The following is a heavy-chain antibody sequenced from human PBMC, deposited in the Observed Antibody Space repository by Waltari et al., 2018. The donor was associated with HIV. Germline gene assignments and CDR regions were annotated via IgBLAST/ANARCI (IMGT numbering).Heavy chain of an antibody. J-gene: IGHJ3*02. V-gene: IGHV5-51*03. CDR3: ARLFYYDTTGYINNAFDI. Sequence: EVQLVQSGAEVRKSGESLKISCKASGYTFTNYWIAWVRQMSGEGLEWMGIISPVDCDTSYNPSFEGQITISADKSLATAYLEWSNLNASDAAIYYCARLFYYDTTGYINNAFDIWGQGTVVTVS. CDR1: GYTFTNYW. D-gene: IGHD3-22*01. CDR2: ISPVDCDT.